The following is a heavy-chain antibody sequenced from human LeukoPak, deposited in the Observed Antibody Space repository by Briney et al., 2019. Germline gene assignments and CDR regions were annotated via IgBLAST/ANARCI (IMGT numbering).Heavy chain of an antibody. J-gene: IGHJ4*02. CDR3: ATVGLIKPEYYDRSGYYYRRVLSPLDY. CDR1: GYTFTSYY. V-gene: IGHV1-46*01. Sequence: GASVKVSCKASGYTFTSYYMHWVRQAPGQGLEWMGIINPSGGSTSYAQKFQGRVTMTEDTSTDTAYMELSSLRSEDTAVYYCATVGLIKPEYYDRSGYYYRRVLSPLDYWGQGTQVTVSS. D-gene: IGHD3-22*01. CDR2: INPSGGST.